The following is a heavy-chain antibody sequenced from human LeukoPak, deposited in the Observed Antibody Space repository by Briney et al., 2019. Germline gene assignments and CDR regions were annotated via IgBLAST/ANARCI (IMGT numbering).Heavy chain of an antibody. J-gene: IGHJ3*02. CDR2: IYPGTSET. CDR1: GYKFASYW. CDR3: ARRGGNSNVDPFSI. Sequence: GESLKISCEASGYKFASYWIAWLRQTPGKGLEWMGIIYPGTSETRYSPSFQGQVTISADKSISTAYLQWNSLQASDSGMYYCARRGGNSNVDPFSIWGLGTVVTVSS. V-gene: IGHV5-51*01. D-gene: IGHD4-23*01.